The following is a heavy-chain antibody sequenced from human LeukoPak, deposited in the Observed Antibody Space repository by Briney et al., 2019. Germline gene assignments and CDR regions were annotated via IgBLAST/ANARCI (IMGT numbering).Heavy chain of an antibody. D-gene: IGHD1-26*01. J-gene: IGHJ4*02. CDR3: AKDFNGNYYSLWDS. Sequence: GGSLRLSCAASGFTFSSYAMSCVRQAPGKGLEWVSAISGGGGSTNYADSVKGRFTISRDNSKDTLYLQMNSLRAEDTAVYYCAKDFNGNYYSLWDSWGQGTLVTVSS. V-gene: IGHV3-23*01. CDR1: GFTFSSYA. CDR2: ISGGGGST.